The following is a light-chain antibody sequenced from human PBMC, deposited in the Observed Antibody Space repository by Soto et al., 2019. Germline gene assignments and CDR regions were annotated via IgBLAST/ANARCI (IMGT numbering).Light chain of an antibody. V-gene: IGKV1-5*03. CDR2: KAS. CDR3: QQYNSYSRT. Sequence: DIQMTQSPSTLSASVGDRVTITCRASQSISTWLAWYQQKPGKAPKVLIYKASILESGVPSRFSGSGSGTEFTLTISGLQPDDFATYYCQQYNSYSRTFGQGTKVDIK. CDR1: QSISTW. J-gene: IGKJ1*01.